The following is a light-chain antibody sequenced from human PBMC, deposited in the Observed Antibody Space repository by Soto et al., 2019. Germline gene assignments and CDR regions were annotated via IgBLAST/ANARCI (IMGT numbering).Light chain of an antibody. CDR3: QQSYSTPLT. V-gene: IGKV1-39*01. Sequence: DLQMTQSPSSLSASVGDRVTITCRASQSIRSHLNWYQEIPGKAPNLLIYAASSLQSGIPSRFTGSGFGTHFTLTISSLQPEDSAIYYCQQSYSTPLTFGGGTKVEIK. CDR1: QSIRSH. J-gene: IGKJ4*01. CDR2: AAS.